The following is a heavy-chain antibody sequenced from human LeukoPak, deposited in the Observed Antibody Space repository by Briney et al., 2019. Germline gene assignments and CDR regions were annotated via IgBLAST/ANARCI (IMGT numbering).Heavy chain of an antibody. V-gene: IGHV4-61*01. CDR1: GGSVSSGSYY. CDR2: IYYSGST. D-gene: IGHD1-20*01. Sequence: SETLSLTCTVSGGSVSSGSYYWSWIRQPPGKGLEWIGYIYYSGSTNYNPSLKSRVTISVDTSKNQFSLKLSSVTAADTAVYYCARDSLTGTTFAFGIWGQGTMVTVSS. J-gene: IGHJ3*02. CDR3: ARDSLTGTTFAFGI.